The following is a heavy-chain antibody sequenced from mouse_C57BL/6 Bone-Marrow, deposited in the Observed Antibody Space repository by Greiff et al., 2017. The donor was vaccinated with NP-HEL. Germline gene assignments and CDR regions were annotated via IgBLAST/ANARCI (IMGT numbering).Heavy chain of an antibody. Sequence: EVKVVESEGGLVQPGSSMKLSCTASGFTFSDYYMAWVRQVPEKGLEWVANINYDGSSTYYLDSLKSRFIISRDNAKNILYLQMSSLKSEDTATYYCARDPAQAPFDYWGQGTTLTVSS. CDR2: INYDGSST. D-gene: IGHD3-2*02. CDR1: GFTFSDYY. V-gene: IGHV5-16*01. J-gene: IGHJ2*01. CDR3: ARDPAQAPFDY.